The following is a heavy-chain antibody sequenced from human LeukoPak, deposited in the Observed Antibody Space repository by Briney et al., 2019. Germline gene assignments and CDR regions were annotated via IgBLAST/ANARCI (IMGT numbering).Heavy chain of an antibody. CDR2: IRSNGGST. CDR3: ASDYGGNSDY. Sequence: GGSLRLSCVAYGFTFCSYAMHWVRQAPGKGLEYVSAIRSNGGSTFYASSVKGRFTISRDNSKDTLYLQMGGLRAEDMAVYYCASDYGGNSDYWGQGTLVTVSS. D-gene: IGHD4-23*01. J-gene: IGHJ4*02. V-gene: IGHV3-64*01. CDR1: GFTFCSYA.